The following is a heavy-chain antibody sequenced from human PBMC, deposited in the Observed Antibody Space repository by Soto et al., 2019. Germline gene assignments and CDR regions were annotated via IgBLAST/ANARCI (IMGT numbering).Heavy chain of an antibody. CDR1: GGSISSGEYY. CDR3: XXXSHPGGDPH. J-gene: IGHJ4*02. V-gene: IGHV4-30-4*01. Sequence: QVQLQESGPGLVKPSQTLSLTCTVSGGSISSGEYYWSWIRQPPGKGLEWIGYIYYSGTTYYNPSLKSRVIISVDTSKKXXXXXXXXXXXXXXXXXXXXXXSHPGGDPHWGQGTLVTVSS. CDR2: IYYSGTT. D-gene: IGHD2-21*02.